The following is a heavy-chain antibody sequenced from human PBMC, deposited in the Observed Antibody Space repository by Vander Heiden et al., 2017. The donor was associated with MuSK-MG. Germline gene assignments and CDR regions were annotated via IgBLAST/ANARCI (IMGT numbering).Heavy chain of an antibody. V-gene: IGHV3-23*01. CDR1: GFTFRSYA. Sequence: EVQLLESGGGLVQPGRPLTPSCAASGFTFRSYAMTWVRQAPGKGMEWVSAISGSGGSTNYADSVEGRFTISKDNSKNTLYLQMNSLRAEDTAVYYCAKDSQDTVYRYYFDYWGQGTLVTVSS. CDR3: AKDSQDTVYRYYFDY. D-gene: IGHD5-18*01. CDR2: ISGSGGST. J-gene: IGHJ4*02.